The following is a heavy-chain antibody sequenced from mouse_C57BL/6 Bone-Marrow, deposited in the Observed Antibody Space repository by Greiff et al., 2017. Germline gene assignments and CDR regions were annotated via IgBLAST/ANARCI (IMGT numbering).Heavy chain of an antibody. D-gene: IGHD2-4*01. V-gene: IGHV5-15*01. J-gene: IGHJ4*01. Sequence: EVMLVESGGGLVQPGGSLKLSCAASGFTFSDYGMAWVRQAPRKGPEWVAFISNLAYSIYYADTVTGRFTISRENAKNTLYLEMSSLRSEDTAMYYCARRDYDYDYYAMDYWGQGTSVTVSS. CDR1: GFTFSDYG. CDR3: ARRDYDYDYYAMDY. CDR2: ISNLAYSI.